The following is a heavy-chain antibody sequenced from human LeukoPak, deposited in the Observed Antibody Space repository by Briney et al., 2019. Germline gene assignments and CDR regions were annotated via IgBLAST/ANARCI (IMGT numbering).Heavy chain of an antibody. J-gene: IGHJ4*02. D-gene: IGHD3-22*01. CDR2: IYHSGST. CDR3: ARGAYYYDSSGNYDPFDY. CDR1: GGSISSSNW. Sequence: SGTLSLTCAVSGGSISSSNWWSWVRQPPGKGLEWIGEIYHSGSTNYNPSLKSRVTISVDKSKNQFSLKLSSVTAADTAVYYCARGAYYYDSSGNYDPFDYWGQGTLVTVSS. V-gene: IGHV4-4*02.